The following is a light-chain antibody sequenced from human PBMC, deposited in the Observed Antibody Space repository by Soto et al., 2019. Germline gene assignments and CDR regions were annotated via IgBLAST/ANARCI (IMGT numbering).Light chain of an antibody. V-gene: IGKV1-9*01. CDR1: QDIAIY. CDR2: AAS. Sequence: IQLTQSPSSLSASLGDSVTITCRASQDIAIYLAWYQQKPGEAPKLLIYAASTLQSGVPSRFSGSGSGTDFTLTISSLQPEDFATYYCQQLNSYPRTFGQGTKVDIK. J-gene: IGKJ1*01. CDR3: QQLNSYPRT.